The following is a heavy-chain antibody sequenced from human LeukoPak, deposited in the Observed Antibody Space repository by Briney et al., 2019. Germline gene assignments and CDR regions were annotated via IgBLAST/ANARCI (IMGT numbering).Heavy chain of an antibody. J-gene: IGHJ6*03. CDR1: GYTLTELS. Sequence: ASVKVSCKVSGYTLTELSMHWVRQAPGKGLEWMGWINPNSGGTNYAQKFQGRVTMTRDTSISTAYMELSRLRSDDTAVYYCARSYYYEAPYYMDVWGKGTTVTISS. D-gene: IGHD3-22*01. CDR2: INPNSGGT. CDR3: ARSYYYEAPYYMDV. V-gene: IGHV1-2*02.